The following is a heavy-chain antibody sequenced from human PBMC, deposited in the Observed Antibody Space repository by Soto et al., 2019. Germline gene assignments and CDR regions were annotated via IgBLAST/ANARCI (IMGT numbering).Heavy chain of an antibody. CDR1: GFPYSNYA. D-gene: IGHD2-21*01. CDR3: AKSFGGGNCHFEY. J-gene: IGHJ4*02. V-gene: IGHV3-30*18. CDR2: ISSDASFD. Sequence: QVQLVESGGGVVQPGKSLRLSCAASGFPYSNYAFHWVRQAPGKGLEWVAFISSDASFDQYADSVKGRFTISIDNAQNTVYLQVNSLRAEDTAVYYCAKSFGGGNCHFEYWGQGTLVTVSS.